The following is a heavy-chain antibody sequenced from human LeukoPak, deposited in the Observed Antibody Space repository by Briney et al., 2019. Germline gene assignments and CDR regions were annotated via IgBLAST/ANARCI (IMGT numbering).Heavy chain of an antibody. D-gene: IGHD4-17*01. CDR3: VRNDFGDY. J-gene: IGHJ4*02. CDR1: GFTFSNAW. V-gene: IGHV3-15*01. Sequence: PGGSLRLSCAGSGFTFSNAWMTWVRQTPGKGLEWVGRIKSKTDGETTDYAAPVKGRFIVSRDDSQSTLYLQMNSLKTEDTAVYYCVRNDFGDYWGQGALVTVSS. CDR2: IKSKTDGETT.